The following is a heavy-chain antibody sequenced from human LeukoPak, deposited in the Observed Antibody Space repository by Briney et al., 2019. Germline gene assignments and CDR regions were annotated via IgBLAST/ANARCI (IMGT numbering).Heavy chain of an antibody. CDR1: GFTFSSSA. CDR3: AKIRGGSWYATTLPGEIDY. V-gene: IGHV3-23*01. Sequence: GGSLRLSCAASGFTFSSSAMSWVRQAPGKGLEWVSSISGSGSGGSTYYADSVKGLFTISRDNSKNTLYLQMNSLRAEDTAVYYCAKIRGGSWYATTLPGEIDYWGQGTLVTVSS. CDR2: ISGSGSGGST. J-gene: IGHJ4*02. D-gene: IGHD6-13*01.